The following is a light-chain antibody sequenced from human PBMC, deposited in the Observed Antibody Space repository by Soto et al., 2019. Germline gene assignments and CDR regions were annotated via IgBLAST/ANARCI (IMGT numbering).Light chain of an antibody. J-gene: IGKJ1*01. CDR3: QQRSIWPPT. Sequence: EIVLTQSPATLSLSPGERATLSCRASQSVGTFLVWYQQSRGQAPRLLLYDASNRAPGIPARFSGSGSGTDFTLTISILEPEDFAVYFCQQRSIWPPTFGQGTKVE. V-gene: IGKV3-11*01. CDR1: QSVGTF. CDR2: DAS.